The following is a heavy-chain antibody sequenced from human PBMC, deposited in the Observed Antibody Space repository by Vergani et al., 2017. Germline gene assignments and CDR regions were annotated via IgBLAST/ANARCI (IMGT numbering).Heavy chain of an antibody. CDR3: ARGGYFGHNWFDP. D-gene: IGHD2/OR15-2a*01. CDR1: GFTFSSYG. J-gene: IGHJ5*02. CDR2: LWYDGSNK. Sequence: QVQLVESGGGVVQPGRSLRLSCAASGFTFSSYGMHWVRQAPGKGLEWVAVLWYDGSNKYYADSVKGRFPISRDNSKNTLYLQMNSLRGEDTAVYYCARGGYFGHNWFDPWGQGTLVTVSS. V-gene: IGHV3-33*01.